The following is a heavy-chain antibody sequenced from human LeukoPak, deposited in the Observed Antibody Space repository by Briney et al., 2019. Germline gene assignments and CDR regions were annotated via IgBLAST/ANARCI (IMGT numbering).Heavy chain of an antibody. D-gene: IGHD2-2*01. J-gene: IGHJ4*02. V-gene: IGHV3-23*01. Sequence: GGPLRLSCAASGFTFSGYGMSWVRQAPGKGLEWVSAISGSGGSTYYADSVKGRFTISRDNSKNTLYLQMNSLRAEDTAVYYCAKASQVVPAAIPVDYWGQGTLVTVSS. CDR1: GFTFSGYG. CDR2: ISGSGGST. CDR3: AKASQVVPAAIPVDY.